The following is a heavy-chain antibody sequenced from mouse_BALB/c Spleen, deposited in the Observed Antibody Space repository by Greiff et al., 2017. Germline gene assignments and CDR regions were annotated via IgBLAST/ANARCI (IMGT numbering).Heavy chain of an antibody. CDR2: IWSGGST. D-gene: IGHD2-4*01. V-gene: IGHV2-2*02. CDR1: GFSLTSYG. J-gene: IGHJ4*01. CDR3: ARNGDYDYYAMDY. Sequence: QVQLQQSGPGLVQPSQSLSITCTVSGFSLTSYGVHWVRQSPGKGLEWLGVIWSGGSTDYNAAFISRLSISKDNSKSQVFFKMNSRHVNDTAMYFGARNGDYDYYAMDYWGQGTSVIVSS.